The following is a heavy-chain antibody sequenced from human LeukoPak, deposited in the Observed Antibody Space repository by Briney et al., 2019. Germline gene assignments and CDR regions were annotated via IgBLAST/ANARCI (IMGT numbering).Heavy chain of an antibody. CDR1: GGTFSSYA. V-gene: IGHV1-69*05. CDR2: IIPIFGTA. Sequence: SVKVSCKASGGTFSSYAISWVRQARGQGLEWMGRIIPIFGTANYAQKFQGRVTITTDESTSTAYMELSSLRSEDTAVYYCARERLSRVAMVSFDYWGQGTLVTVSS. CDR3: ARERLSRVAMVSFDY. D-gene: IGHD5-18*01. J-gene: IGHJ4*02.